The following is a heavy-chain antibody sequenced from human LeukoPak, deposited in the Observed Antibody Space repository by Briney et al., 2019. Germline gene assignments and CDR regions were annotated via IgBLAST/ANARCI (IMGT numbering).Heavy chain of an antibody. D-gene: IGHD1-14*01. CDR2: ISGSGGYT. CDR3: ARDRGNQRGYYYYYMDV. J-gene: IGHJ6*03. Sequence: GGSLRLSCAASGFTFSSYAMSWVRQAPGKGLEWVSAISGSGGYTYNADSVKGRFTISRDNPKNTLYLQMNSLRAEDTAVYYCARDRGNQRGYYYYYMDVWGKGTTVTVSS. V-gene: IGHV3-23*01. CDR1: GFTFSSYA.